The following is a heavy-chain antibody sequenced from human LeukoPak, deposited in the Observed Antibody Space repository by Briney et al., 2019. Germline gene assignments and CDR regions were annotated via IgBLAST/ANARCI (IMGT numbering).Heavy chain of an antibody. CDR3: ARYSEVYYYVDV. D-gene: IGHD2-21*01. CDR2: IRSYSSYI. J-gene: IGHJ6*03. CDR1: GFTFDTYN. V-gene: IGHV3-21*01. Sequence: GGSLRLSCAASGFTFDTYNFNWVRQAPGKGLEWVATIRSYSSYIHYADSVKGRFIISRDDAKKSMCLQMNSLRVEDTAVYFCARYSEVYYYVDVWGTGTTVTVSS.